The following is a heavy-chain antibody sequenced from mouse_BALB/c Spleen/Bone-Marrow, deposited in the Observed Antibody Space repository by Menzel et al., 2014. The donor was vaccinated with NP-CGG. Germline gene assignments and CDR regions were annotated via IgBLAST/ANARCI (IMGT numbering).Heavy chain of an antibody. CDR1: GYTFTSYW. Sequence: VKLMESGAELVKPGASVKLSCKASGYTFTSYWMHWVKQRPGQGLEWIGEINPSNGRTNYNEKFKSKATLTVDESSSTAYMQLSSLTSEDSAVYYCARRTTTVVATDYWGQGTTLTVSS. CDR3: ARRTTTVVATDY. J-gene: IGHJ2*01. V-gene: IGHV1S81*02. D-gene: IGHD1-1*01. CDR2: INPSNGRT.